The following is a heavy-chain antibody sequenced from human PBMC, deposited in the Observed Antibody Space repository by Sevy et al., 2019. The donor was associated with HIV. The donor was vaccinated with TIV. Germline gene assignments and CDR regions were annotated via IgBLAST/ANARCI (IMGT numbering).Heavy chain of an antibody. J-gene: IGHJ4*02. CDR1: GYTLTKLS. V-gene: IGHV1-24*01. Sequence: ASVKVSCKVSGYTLTKLSMHWVRQVRGKGLEWMGSFDPEDCKRIYAQKFQGRFTMTEDTSTDTGYLDLNSLRSEDSAVYFCATTKDYYESSGDPFDYWGQGTLVTVSS. CDR2: FDPEDCKR. CDR3: ATTKDYYESSGDPFDY. D-gene: IGHD3-22*01.